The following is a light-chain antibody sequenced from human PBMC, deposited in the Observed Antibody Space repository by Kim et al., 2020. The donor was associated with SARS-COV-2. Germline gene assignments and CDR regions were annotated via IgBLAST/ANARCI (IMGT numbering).Light chain of an antibody. CDR1: QDISNY. J-gene: IGKJ1*01. CDR3: QKYNSAPWT. CDR2: AAS. V-gene: IGKV1-27*01. Sequence: ASVGDGVTITGRASQDISNYVAWYQQRPGKAPELLIYAASALQSGVPSRFSGSGSGTDFTLTISALQPEDVATYFCQKYNSAPWTFGQGTKVDIK.